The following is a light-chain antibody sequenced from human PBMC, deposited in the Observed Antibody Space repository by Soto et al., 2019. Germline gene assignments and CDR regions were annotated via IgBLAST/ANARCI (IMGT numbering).Light chain of an antibody. V-gene: IGKV3-11*01. CDR1: QSISSY. CDR2: HAS. CDR3: QQRSNWPLFT. Sequence: EIVLTQCPATLTLSPGERXXXXXXXXQSISSYLARYQQKPGQAPSLLIYHASNRATGIPARFSGSGSGTDFTLTISCLEPEDFAVYYCQQRSNWPLFTFGPGTKVDIK. J-gene: IGKJ3*01.